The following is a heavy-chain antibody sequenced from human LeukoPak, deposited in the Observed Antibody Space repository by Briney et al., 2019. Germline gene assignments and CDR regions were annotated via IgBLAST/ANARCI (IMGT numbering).Heavy chain of an antibody. Sequence: SETLSLTCAVYGGSFSGYYWSWIRQPPGKGLEWIGYIYYSGSTNYNPSLKSRVTISVDTSKNQFSLKLSSVTAADTAIYYCAGAAGTLSYWGQGTLVTVSS. V-gene: IGHV4-59*01. J-gene: IGHJ4*02. CDR2: IYYSGST. CDR3: AGAAGTLSY. D-gene: IGHD6-13*01. CDR1: GGSFSGYY.